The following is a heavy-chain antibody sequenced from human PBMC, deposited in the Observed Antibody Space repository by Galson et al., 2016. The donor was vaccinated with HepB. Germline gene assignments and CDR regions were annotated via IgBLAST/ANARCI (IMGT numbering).Heavy chain of an antibody. J-gene: IGHJ5*02. V-gene: IGHV3-23*01. CDR2: ISGSGGST. D-gene: IGHD1-26*01. Sequence: SLRLSCAASGFTFSNYAMSWVRQAPGKGLEWVSAISGSGGSTYYADSVKGRFTISRDNYKNTLYLQMNSLSAEDTAVYYCAKVGGALIYRMSNWFDPWGQGTLVTVSS. CDR3: AKVGGALIYRMSNWFDP. CDR1: GFTFSNYA.